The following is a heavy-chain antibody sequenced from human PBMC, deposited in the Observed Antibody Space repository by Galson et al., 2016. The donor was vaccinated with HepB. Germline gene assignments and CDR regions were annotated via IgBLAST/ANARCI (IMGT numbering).Heavy chain of an antibody. D-gene: IGHD2/OR15-2a*01. Sequence: SLRLSCAASGFTFSDHYMDWVRQAPGKGLEWVARTRNKPHRHSTEYAASVKGRFTISRDDSKNSIYLQMNSLKIEDTAVYYCARGAYCNTNFCPGPFDYWGQGTRVTVSS. CDR1: GFTFSDHY. J-gene: IGHJ4*02. CDR3: ARGAYCNTNFCPGPFDY. CDR2: TRNKPHRHST. V-gene: IGHV3-72*01.